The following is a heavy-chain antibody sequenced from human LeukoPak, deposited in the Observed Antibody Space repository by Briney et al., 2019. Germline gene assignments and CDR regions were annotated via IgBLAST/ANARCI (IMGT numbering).Heavy chain of an antibody. V-gene: IGHV4-59*01. CDR3: ASQPYCGGDCYSHFDY. Sequence: PSETLSLTCSVSGGSIGNYYWSWVRQPPGKGLEWIAYVHYSGSTNYNPSLKNRVTISVDTSKNQFSLNLSSVTAADTAVYYCASQPYCGGDCYSHFDYWGQGTLVTVPS. CDR2: VHYSGST. J-gene: IGHJ4*02. D-gene: IGHD2-21*02. CDR1: GGSIGNYY.